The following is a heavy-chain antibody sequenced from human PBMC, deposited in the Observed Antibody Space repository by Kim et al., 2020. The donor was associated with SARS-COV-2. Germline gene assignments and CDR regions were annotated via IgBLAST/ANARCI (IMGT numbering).Heavy chain of an antibody. CDR1: GFTFSSYA. V-gene: IGHV3-23*01. D-gene: IGHD2-2*01. Sequence: GGSLRLSCAASGFTFSSYAMSWVRQAPGKGLEWVSAISGSDGSTYYADSVKGRFTISRDNSKNTLYLQMNSLRAEDTAVYYCANLPQYCTTTSCYLLDYWGQRTLVTVSS. J-gene: IGHJ4*02. CDR2: ISGSDGST. CDR3: ANLPQYCTTTSCYLLDY.